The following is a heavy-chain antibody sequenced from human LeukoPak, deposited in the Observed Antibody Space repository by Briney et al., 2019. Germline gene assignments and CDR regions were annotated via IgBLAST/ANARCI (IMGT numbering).Heavy chain of an antibody. CDR2: ISYSGST. CDR3: ASVRYFDWLADY. Sequence: SETLSLTCTVSGGSISSSSYNWDWIRQPPGKGLEWIGRISYSGSTYYNPSLKSRVTISVDTSKNQFSLKLSSVTAADTAVYYCASVRYFDWLADYWGQGTLVTVSS. J-gene: IGHJ4*02. D-gene: IGHD3-9*01. CDR1: GGSISSSSYN. V-gene: IGHV4-39*07.